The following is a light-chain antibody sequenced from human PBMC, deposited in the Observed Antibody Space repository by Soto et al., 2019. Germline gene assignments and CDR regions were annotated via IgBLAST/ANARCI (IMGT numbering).Light chain of an antibody. V-gene: IGKV1-5*01. CDR2: VES. CDR1: ESITYW. J-gene: IGKJ1*01. Sequence: DIKMTQSPSPLSSSVGDTVTITCRASESITYWLAWYQQKPGKAPELLIYVESNLQRGVPSRFSGRGSGTEFTLTISSLQPDDFATYYCQQYNSYSRTFGQGTKVDIK. CDR3: QQYNSYSRT.